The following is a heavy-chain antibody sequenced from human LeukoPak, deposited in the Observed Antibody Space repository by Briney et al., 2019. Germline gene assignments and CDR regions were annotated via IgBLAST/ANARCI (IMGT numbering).Heavy chain of an antibody. V-gene: IGHV3-23*01. CDR3: AKELRIARGLDY. J-gene: IGHJ4*02. CDR2: ISGSGGST. Sequence: GGSLRLSCAASGFTFSSYGMSWVRQAPGKGLEWVSAISGSGGSTYYADSVEGRFTISRDNSKDTLYLQMNSLRAEDTAVYYCAKELRIARGLDYWGQGTLVTVSS. D-gene: IGHD6-13*01. CDR1: GFTFSSYG.